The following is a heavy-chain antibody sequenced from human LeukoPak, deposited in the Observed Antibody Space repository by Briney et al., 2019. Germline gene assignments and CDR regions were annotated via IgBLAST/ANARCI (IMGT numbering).Heavy chain of an antibody. CDR3: ARISAIVRATGV. CDR1: GVSITSNNYS. V-gene: IGHV4-39*01. J-gene: IGHJ4*02. Sequence: SETLSLTCTVSGVSITSNNYSWGWLRQPPWKGLEWLGTIHYSGTIYYNPSLKSRVTISADTSKNQFSLKQCTACAAETAVYYCARISAIVRATGVWGQGTLVTVSS. D-gene: IGHD1-26*01. CDR2: IHYSGTI.